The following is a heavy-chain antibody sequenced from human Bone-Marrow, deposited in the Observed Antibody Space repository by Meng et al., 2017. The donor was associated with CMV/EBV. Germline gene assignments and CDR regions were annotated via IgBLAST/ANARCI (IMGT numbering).Heavy chain of an antibody. Sequence: ASVKVSCKASGYTFTGYYMHWVRQAPGQGLEWMGWINPNSGGTHYAQKFQGRVTMTRDTSISTAYMELSRLRSDDTAVYYCARMVGATYYFDYWGQGTLVTVSS. CDR1: GYTFTGYY. D-gene: IGHD1-26*01. CDR3: ARMVGATYYFDY. J-gene: IGHJ4*02. CDR2: INPNSGGT. V-gene: IGHV1-2*02.